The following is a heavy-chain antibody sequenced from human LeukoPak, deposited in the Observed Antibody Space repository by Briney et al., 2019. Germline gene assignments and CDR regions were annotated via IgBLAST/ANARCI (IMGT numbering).Heavy chain of an antibody. CDR3: ARGPNYGGNSKDFDY. CDR1: GGSISSSSYY. D-gene: IGHD4-23*01. J-gene: IGHJ4*02. CDR2: IYYSGST. Sequence: SETLSLTCTVSGGSISSSSYYWAWIRQPPGKGLEWIGSIYYSGSTNYNPSLKSRVTISVDTSKNQFSLKLSSVTAADTAVYYCARGPNYGGNSKDFDYWGQGTLVTVSS. V-gene: IGHV4-39*07.